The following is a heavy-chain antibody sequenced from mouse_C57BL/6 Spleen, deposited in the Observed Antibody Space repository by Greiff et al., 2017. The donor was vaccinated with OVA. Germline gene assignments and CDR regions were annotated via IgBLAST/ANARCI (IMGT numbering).Heavy chain of an antibody. V-gene: IGHV10-1*01. D-gene: IGHD2-4*01. J-gene: IGHJ4*01. CDR2: IRSKSNNYAT. CDR1: GFSFNTYA. CDR3: VRRYDYDDAMDY. Sequence: EVQGVESGGGLVQPKGSLKLSCAASGFSFNTYAMNWVRQAPGKGLEWVARIRSKSNNYATYYADSVKDRFTISRDDSESMLYLQMNNLKTEDTAMYYCVRRYDYDDAMDYWGQGTSVTVSS.